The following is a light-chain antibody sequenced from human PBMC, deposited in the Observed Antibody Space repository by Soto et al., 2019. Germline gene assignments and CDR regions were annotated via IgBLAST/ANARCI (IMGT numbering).Light chain of an antibody. Sequence: QSVLTQPPSVSGAPGQRVTISCTGSSSNIGAGYDVHWYQQLPGTAPKLLIYSNSNRPSGVPDRFSGSKSGTSASLAITGLQAEDEADYYCQSYDTSLSGGVVFGGGTKVTVL. V-gene: IGLV1-40*01. CDR1: SSNIGAGYD. CDR2: SNS. CDR3: QSYDTSLSGGVV. J-gene: IGLJ2*01.